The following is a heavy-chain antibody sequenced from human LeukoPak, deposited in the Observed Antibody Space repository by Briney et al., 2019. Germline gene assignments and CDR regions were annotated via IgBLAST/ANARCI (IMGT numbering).Heavy chain of an antibody. Sequence: PSETLSLTCAVHGGSFSGYYWSWIRQPPKKGLEWLGEINHSGSTNYNPSLKSRVTISVDTSKNQFSLKVRSVTAADTAVYYCARGHVGSYAYYYYYGMDVWGQGTTVTVSS. D-gene: IGHD2-8*01. V-gene: IGHV4-34*01. CDR2: INHSGST. CDR1: GGSFSGYY. J-gene: IGHJ6*02. CDR3: ARGHVGSYAYYYYYGMDV.